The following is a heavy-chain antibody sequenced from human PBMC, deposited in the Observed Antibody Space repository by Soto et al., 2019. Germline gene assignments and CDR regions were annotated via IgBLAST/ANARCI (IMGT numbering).Heavy chain of an antibody. CDR1: GGSSYTYS. CDR3: AGYCSSSIRIGDHQIATHV. D-gene: IGHD2-2*01. CDR2: ISDGGST. V-gene: IGHV4-59*01. Sequence: WKTLSLSCNVSGGSSYTYSWNCVRQSPGKELEWIGYISDGGSTNYNPSLKSRVTISVDTSKKQVSLKLSSVSAPDTARYFCAGYCSSSIRIGDHQIATHVWYKATLLTVFS. J-gene: IGHJ6*03.